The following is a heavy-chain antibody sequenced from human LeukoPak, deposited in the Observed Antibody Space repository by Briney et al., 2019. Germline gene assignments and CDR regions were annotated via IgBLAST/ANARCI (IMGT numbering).Heavy chain of an antibody. CDR2: IYYSGST. J-gene: IGHJ5*02. V-gene: IGHV4-39*01. D-gene: IGHD3-10*01. CDR3: ARQSLVRGIIRWFDP. Sequence: SETLSLTRTVSGGSISSSGYYWGWIRQPPGKGLEWIGSIYYSGSTYYNSSLESRVAISVDTSNNQFSLKLSSVTAADTASYYCARQSLVRGIIRWFDPWGQGTLVTVSS. CDR1: GGSISSSGYY.